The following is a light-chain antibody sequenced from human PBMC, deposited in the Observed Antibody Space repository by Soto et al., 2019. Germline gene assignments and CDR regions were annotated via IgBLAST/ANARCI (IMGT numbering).Light chain of an antibody. CDR2: LGS. J-gene: IGKJ2*01. CDR1: QSLLHSNGYNY. V-gene: IGKV2-28*01. CDR3: MQALRTPQT. Sequence: DIVMTQSPLSLPVTPGEPASISCRSSQSLLHSNGYNYLDWYLQKPGQSPQLLIYLGSNRASGVPDRVSGNRSGADFTLNIGRVEAEDVEVDYCMQALRTPQTFGQGTKLEIK.